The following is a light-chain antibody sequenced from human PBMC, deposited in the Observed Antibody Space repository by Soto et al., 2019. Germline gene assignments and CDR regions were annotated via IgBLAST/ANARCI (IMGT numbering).Light chain of an antibody. V-gene: IGKV1-5*01. J-gene: IGKJ1*01. CDR1: QTISTW. CDR3: QQYTNTNNPWM. Sequence: DIQVTQSPPTLSASVGDRVTITCRASQTISTWMAWYQQKPGKAPXXLXXDASTLQSGVASRFSGSGSGTEFTLIISGLQPDDSATYYCQQYTNTNNPWMFGQGTKVDIK. CDR2: DAS.